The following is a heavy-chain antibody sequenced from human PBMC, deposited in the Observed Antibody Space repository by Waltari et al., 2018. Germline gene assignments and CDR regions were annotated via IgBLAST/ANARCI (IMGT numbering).Heavy chain of an antibody. V-gene: IGHV3-11*01. Sequence: QVQLVESGGVLVKPGGSLRLSCSASGFNFNTYYMSWIRQTPGKGLEYVAYISHNGRTIDYADSVGGRFSISRDNTKSSLYLQMNDLGVEDTAVYFYARRRDWSDAWGQGIMVTVS. CDR1: GFNFNTYY. CDR3: ARRRDWSDA. CDR2: ISHNGRTI. J-gene: IGHJ5*02.